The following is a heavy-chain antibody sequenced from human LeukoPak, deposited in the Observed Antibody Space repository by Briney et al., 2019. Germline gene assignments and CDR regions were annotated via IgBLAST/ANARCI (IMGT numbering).Heavy chain of an antibody. D-gene: IGHD3-3*01. CDR2: IYYTGST. J-gene: IGHJ3*01. CDR1: GGSISSSSYY. CDR3: ASADPYYDFWSGFDAFDV. V-gene: IGHV4-39*01. Sequence: SETLSLTCTDSGGSISSSSYYWGWIRQPPGKGLEWIGNIYYTGSTYYNPSLKSRVTISVDTSKNQFSLKLSSVTAADTAVYYCASADPYYDFWSGFDAFDVWGQGTMVTVS.